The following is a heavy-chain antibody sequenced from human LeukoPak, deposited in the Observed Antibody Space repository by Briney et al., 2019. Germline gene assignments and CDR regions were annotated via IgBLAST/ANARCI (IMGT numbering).Heavy chain of an antibody. V-gene: IGHV3-23*01. J-gene: IGHJ3*01. Sequence: GGSLRLSCAASGFTFSNYYMTWVRQAPGKGLEWVSTIRGTGGGSTFYADSVKGRFTISRDNSRNGLFLQMNSLRADDTAVYYCARVRNKVDNADAFDVWGQGTVVTVAS. CDR1: GFTFSNYY. CDR2: IRGTGGGST. D-gene: IGHD1/OR15-1a*01. CDR3: ARVRNKVDNADAFDV.